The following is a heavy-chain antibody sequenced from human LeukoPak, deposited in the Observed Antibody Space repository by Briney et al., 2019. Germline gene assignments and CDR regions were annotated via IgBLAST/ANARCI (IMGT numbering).Heavy chain of an antibody. D-gene: IGHD1-26*01. J-gene: IGHJ4*02. CDR2: ISSSGGST. Sequence: PGGSLRLSCAASGFTFSSYAMSWVRQAPGKGLEWVSTISSSGGSTYYADSVKGRFTISRDNSKNTLYLQMTSLRAEGTAVYYCVHGGSYYSYWGQGTLVTVSS. CDR1: GFTFSSYA. V-gene: IGHV3-23*01. CDR3: VHGGSYYSY.